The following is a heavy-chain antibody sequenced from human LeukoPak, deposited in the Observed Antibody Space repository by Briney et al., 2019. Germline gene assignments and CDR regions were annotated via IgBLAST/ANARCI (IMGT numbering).Heavy chain of an antibody. CDR1: GFTFSTNY. Sequence: PGGSLRLSCAASGFTFSTNYMSWVRQAPGKGLEWVSVIYSGDTTFYADSVRGKFTISRDNSKNTLYLQMNSLRADDTALYYCAKDARRTSGWYFFDYWGQGTLVTVSS. CDR2: IYSGDTT. CDR3: AKDARRTSGWYFFDY. V-gene: IGHV3-66*01. D-gene: IGHD6-19*01. J-gene: IGHJ4*02.